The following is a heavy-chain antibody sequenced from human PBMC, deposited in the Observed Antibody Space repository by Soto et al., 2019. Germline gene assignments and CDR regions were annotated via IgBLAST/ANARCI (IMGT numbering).Heavy chain of an antibody. Sequence: VQLVESGGGVVQPGRSLRLSCAASGFTFSSYGMHWVRQAPGKGLEWVAVISYDGSNKYYADSVKGRFTISRDNSKNTLYLQMNSLRAEDTAVYYCAKDNQERGDLVGMDVWGQGTTVTVSS. CDR2: ISYDGSNK. V-gene: IGHV3-30*18. CDR3: AKDNQERGDLVGMDV. J-gene: IGHJ6*02. CDR1: GFTFSSYG. D-gene: IGHD3-3*01.